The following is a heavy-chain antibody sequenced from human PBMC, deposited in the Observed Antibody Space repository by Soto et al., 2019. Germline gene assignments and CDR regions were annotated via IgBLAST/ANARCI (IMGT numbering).Heavy chain of an antibody. CDR3: ARPDYHNRGSGAFDL. J-gene: IGHJ3*01. CDR1: AYTFNGHG. D-gene: IGHD3-22*01. V-gene: IGHV1-18*01. CDR2: ISVYDGQT. Sequence: EASVKVAYKPSAYTFNGHGISSVRQAPGQRLEWMVCISVYDGQTNYAQNGQSIVTMTTDTFTSTAYMELTGLTSGDTAVYYCARPDYHNRGSGAFDLWGQGTLVTVSS.